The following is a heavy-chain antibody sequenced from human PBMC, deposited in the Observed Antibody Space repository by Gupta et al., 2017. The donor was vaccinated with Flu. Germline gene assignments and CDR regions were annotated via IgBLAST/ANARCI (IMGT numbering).Heavy chain of an antibody. J-gene: IGHJ4*02. CDR1: GFTFSSYG. V-gene: IGHV3-33*01. CDR2: IWYDGSNK. Sequence: QVQLVESGGGVVQPGRSLRLPCAASGFTFSSYGMPWVRQAPGKGLEWVAVIWYDGSNKYYADSVKGRFTISRDNSKNTLYLQMNSLRAEDTAVYYCARERGYYDFWSGYPDYWGQGTLVTVSS. D-gene: IGHD3-3*01. CDR3: ARERGYYDFWSGYPDY.